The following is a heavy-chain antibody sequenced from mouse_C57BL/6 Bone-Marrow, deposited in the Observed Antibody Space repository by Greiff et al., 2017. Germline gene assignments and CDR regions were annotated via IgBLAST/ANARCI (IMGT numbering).Heavy chain of an antibody. D-gene: IGHD1-1*01. CDR1: GFTFSSYG. J-gene: IGHJ1*03. V-gene: IGHV5-6*02. Sequence: DVTLVESGGDLVKPGGSLKLSCAASGFTFSSYGLSWVRQTPDKRLEWVATISSGGSYTYYPDSVKGRFTISRANAKTTLYLQMSSLKAEDTAMYYCARRGYYGSSWYFDVWGTGTTVTVSS. CDR2: ISSGGSYT. CDR3: ARRGYYGSSWYFDV.